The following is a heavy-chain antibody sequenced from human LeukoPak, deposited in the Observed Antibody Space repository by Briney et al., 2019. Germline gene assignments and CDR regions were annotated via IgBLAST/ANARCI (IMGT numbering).Heavy chain of an antibody. V-gene: IGHV3-7*03. CDR3: ASGLELDY. Sequence: GGSLRLSCAASGFTFGSYWMRWVRQAPGKGLEWVANIKQDGSEKNYVDSVKGRFTISRDNAKNSLYLQMNSLRAEDTAVYYCASGLELDYWGQGTLVTVSS. CDR2: IKQDGSEK. J-gene: IGHJ4*02. CDR1: GFTFGSYW.